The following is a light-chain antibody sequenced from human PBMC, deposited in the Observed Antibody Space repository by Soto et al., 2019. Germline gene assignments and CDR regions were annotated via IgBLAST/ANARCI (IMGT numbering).Light chain of an antibody. V-gene: IGKV3-20*01. CDR2: GAT. CDR3: QQYGSSLWT. Sequence: EVVLTQSPGTLSLSPGERATLSCRASQSVGSSYLAWYQQKPGRAPRLLIYGATKRATGIPDRFSGSGFGTDFTLTISRLEPEDFAVYYCQQYGSSLWTFGQGTKVEI. CDR1: QSVGSSY. J-gene: IGKJ1*01.